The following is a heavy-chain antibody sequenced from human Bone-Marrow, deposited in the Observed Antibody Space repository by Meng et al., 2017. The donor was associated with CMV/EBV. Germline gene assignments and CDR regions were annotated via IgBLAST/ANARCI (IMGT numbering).Heavy chain of an antibody. CDR1: GFTFSNAW. D-gene: IGHD1-26*01. CDR3: TYRSSRLGSYSKDY. CDR2: IKSKTDGGTT. Sequence: GESLKISCAASGFTFSNAWMSWVRQAPGKGLEWVGRIKSKTDGGTTDYAAPVKGRVTISRDDSKNTLYLQMNSMKTEDTAVYYCTYRSSRLGSYSKDYWGQGTLVTVSS. J-gene: IGHJ4*02. V-gene: IGHV3-15*01.